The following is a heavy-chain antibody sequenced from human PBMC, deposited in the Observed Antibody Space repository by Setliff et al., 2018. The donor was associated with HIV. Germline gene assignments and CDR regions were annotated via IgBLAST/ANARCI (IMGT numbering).Heavy chain of an antibody. V-gene: IGHV1-18*01. J-gene: IGHJ2*01. CDR1: GYTFRSYG. CDR2: ISTYNGNT. D-gene: IGHD4-17*01. Sequence: ASVKVSCKASGYTFRSYGISWVRQAPGQGLEWMGWISTYNGNTNYAQKVQGRVTMTTDTSTSTAYRELRSLRSDDTAVYYCARDGSRADYGDYQGYWYFDLWGRGTLVTVS. CDR3: ARDGSRADYGDYQGYWYFDL.